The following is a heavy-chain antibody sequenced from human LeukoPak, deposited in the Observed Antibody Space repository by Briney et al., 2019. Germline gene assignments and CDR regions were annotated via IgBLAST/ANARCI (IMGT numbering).Heavy chain of an antibody. J-gene: IGHJ4*02. V-gene: IGHV3-48*02. D-gene: IGHD3-3*01. Sequence: GGSLRLSCAASGFTFSTYSMNWVRQAPGKGLEWVSYISGTSSLIYYADSVKGRFTISRDNAKNSLYLRMNSLRDEDTAVYYCVRDQFFSFDYWGQGTLVTVSS. CDR1: GFTFSTYS. CDR3: VRDQFFSFDY. CDR2: ISGTSSLI.